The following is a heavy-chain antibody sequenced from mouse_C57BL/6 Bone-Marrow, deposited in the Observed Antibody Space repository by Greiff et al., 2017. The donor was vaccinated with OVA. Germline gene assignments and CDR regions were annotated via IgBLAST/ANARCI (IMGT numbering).Heavy chain of an antibody. CDR3: ATRWLLDYAMDY. J-gene: IGHJ4*01. CDR1: GFSLTSYG. Sequence: VKVVESGPGLVAPSQSLSITCTVSGFSLTSYGVDWVRQSPGKGLEWLGVIWGVGSTNYNSALKSRLSISKDNSKSQVFLKMNSLQTDDTAMYYCATRWLLDYAMDYWGQGTSVTVSS. V-gene: IGHV2-6*01. D-gene: IGHD2-3*01. CDR2: IWGVGST.